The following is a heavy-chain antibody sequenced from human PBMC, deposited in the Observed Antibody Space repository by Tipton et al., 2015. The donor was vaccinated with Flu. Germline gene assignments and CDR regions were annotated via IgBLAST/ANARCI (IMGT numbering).Heavy chain of an antibody. Sequence: SLRLSCAASGFTFSDYYMSWVRQAPGKGLEWVSHISSSDSIIHYADSVKGRFTISKDNAKNSLYLQMNSLRAEDTAVYYCARDHPPSITVLGEITDYFGLAVWGQGTTVTVSS. CDR2: ISSSDSII. CDR1: GFTFSDYY. V-gene: IGHV3-11*01. CDR3: ARDHPPSITVLGEITDYFGLAV. D-gene: IGHD3-3*01. J-gene: IGHJ6*02.